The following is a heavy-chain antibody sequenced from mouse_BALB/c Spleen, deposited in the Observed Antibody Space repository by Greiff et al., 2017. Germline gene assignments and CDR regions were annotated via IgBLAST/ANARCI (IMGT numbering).Heavy chain of an antibody. CDR3: ARRGDYYAMDY. Sequence: VNVVESGPGLVAPSQSLSITCTVSGFSLTSYGVHWVRQPPGKGLEWLGVIWAGGSTNYNSALMSRLSISKDNSKSQVFLKMNSLQTDDTAMYYCARRGDYYAMDYWGQGTSVTVSS. J-gene: IGHJ4*01. V-gene: IGHV2-9*02. CDR1: GFSLTSYG. CDR2: IWAGGST.